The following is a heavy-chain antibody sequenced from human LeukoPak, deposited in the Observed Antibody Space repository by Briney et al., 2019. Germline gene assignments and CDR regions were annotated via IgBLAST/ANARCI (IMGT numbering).Heavy chain of an antibody. CDR2: LSGSGAGT. V-gene: IGHV3-23*01. Sequence: RSGGSLRLSCAASGFTFSDYALGWVRQAPGRGLKWVATLSGSGAGTYYSDSVQGRFTISRDNSKNTLYLQMNSLRAEDTAVYYCAKGLPYYFDYWGQGTLVTVSS. CDR3: AKGLPYYFDY. J-gene: IGHJ4*02. CDR1: GFTFSDYA.